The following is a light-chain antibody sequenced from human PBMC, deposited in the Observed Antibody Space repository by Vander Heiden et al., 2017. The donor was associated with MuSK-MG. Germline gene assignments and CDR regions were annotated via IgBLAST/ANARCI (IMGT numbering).Light chain of an antibody. Sequence: SYVLTQPPSVSVAPGQTARITCGGNHIGIKSGLWYQQKPGQGRVLVVVVDSDRPSGIPDRFSGSTSGNKDNPNTSRVEAGDESDEDGHVWDSSRDPPVVVGGGTKLTVL. CDR3: HVWDSSRDPPVV. J-gene: IGLJ2*01. CDR2: VDS. CDR1: HIGIKS. V-gene: IGLV3-21*02.